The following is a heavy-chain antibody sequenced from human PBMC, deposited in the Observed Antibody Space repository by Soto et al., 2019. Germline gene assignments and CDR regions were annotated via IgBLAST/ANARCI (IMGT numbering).Heavy chain of an antibody. CDR1: GFTFSNSI. CDR2: ISGGSDFL. D-gene: IGHD6-13*01. CDR3: ATSTWYAFDI. Sequence: EVQLVESGGGLVKPGGSLRLSCAASGFTFSNSIINWVRQAPGQGLEWVSSISGGSDFLYYADSVKGRFTISRDTATNSLYLQMSSLRAEDTAVYYCATSTWYAFDIWGQGTMVTVSS. J-gene: IGHJ3*02. V-gene: IGHV3-21*01.